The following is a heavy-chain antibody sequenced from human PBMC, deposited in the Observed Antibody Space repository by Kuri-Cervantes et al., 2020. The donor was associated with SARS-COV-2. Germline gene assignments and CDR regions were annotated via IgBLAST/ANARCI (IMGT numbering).Heavy chain of an antibody. Sequence: ASVKVSCKASGYTFTSYYMHWVRQAPGQGLEWMGIINPSGGSTSYAQKFQGRVTMTRDTSTSTVYMELSSLRSEDTAVYYCAREGIFGVVHQVPMRYYYMDVWGKGTTVTVFS. J-gene: IGHJ6*03. V-gene: IGHV1-46*01. D-gene: IGHD3-3*01. CDR3: AREGIFGVVHQVPMRYYYMDV. CDR2: INPSGGST. CDR1: GYTFTSYY.